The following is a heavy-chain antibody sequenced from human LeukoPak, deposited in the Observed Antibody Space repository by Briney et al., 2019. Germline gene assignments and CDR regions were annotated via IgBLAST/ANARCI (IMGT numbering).Heavy chain of an antibody. V-gene: IGHV3-7*04. J-gene: IGHJ4*02. D-gene: IGHD2-15*01. CDR3: VRSRYCSVGRCYSDY. CDR1: GFTFSNYW. CDR2: IKLDGSEK. Sequence: PGGSLRLSCAASGFTFSNYWMNWVPQAPGKGLEGVANIKLDGSEKYYVDSVKGRFTISRDNAKNSLYLQMNSLRAEDTAVYYCVRSRYCSVGRCYSDYWGQGTLVTVAS.